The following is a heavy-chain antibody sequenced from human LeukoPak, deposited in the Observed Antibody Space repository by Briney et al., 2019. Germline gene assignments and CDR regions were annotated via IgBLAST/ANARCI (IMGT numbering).Heavy chain of an antibody. Sequence: GGSLRLSCAASGFTVSSSYMSWVRQAPGKGLEWVSVIFSGGATYYADSVKGRFTVSRDSSKNTLFLHMNNLRAEDTAVYYCAREGLATLIEYYYYYMDVWGSGTTVTVSS. V-gene: IGHV3-53*01. J-gene: IGHJ6*03. CDR3: AREGLATLIEYYYYYMDV. CDR2: IFSGGAT. D-gene: IGHD5-24*01. CDR1: GFTVSSSY.